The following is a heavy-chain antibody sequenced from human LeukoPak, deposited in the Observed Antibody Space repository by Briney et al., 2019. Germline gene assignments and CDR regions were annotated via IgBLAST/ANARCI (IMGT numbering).Heavy chain of an antibody. CDR2: ISSDGTRK. D-gene: IGHD2-21*02. V-gene: IGHV3-30*04. J-gene: IGHJ3*01. CDR3: GGGETENAFDV. Sequence: GGSLRLSCAVSEVTFNEFTLHWIRQAPGKGLEWMAVISSDGTRKEHVDSVEGRFTVSRDNSKNTLYLQMNNLGPDDTAVYFCGGGETENAFDVWGQGTMVIVSS. CDR1: EVTFNEFT.